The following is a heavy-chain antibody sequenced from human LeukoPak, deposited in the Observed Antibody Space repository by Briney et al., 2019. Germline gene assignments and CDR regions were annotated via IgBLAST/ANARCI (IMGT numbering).Heavy chain of an antibody. CDR2: ISAHNGNT. D-gene: IGHD3-16*02. J-gene: IGHJ4*02. Sequence: ASVKVSCKASGYTFTSYGISWVRQAPGQGLEWMGWISAHNGNTNYAQKLQGRVTMTTDTSTSTAYMELRSLRSDDTAVYYCARVNDYVWGSYRYPQFDYWGQGTLVTVSS. CDR1: GYTFTSYG. V-gene: IGHV1-18*04. CDR3: ARVNDYVWGSYRYPQFDY.